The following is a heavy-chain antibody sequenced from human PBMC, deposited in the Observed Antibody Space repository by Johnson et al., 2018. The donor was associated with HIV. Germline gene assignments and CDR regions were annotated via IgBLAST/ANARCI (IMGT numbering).Heavy chain of an antibody. D-gene: IGHD1-26*01. CDR2: IYSGGST. CDR3: ARVRVGAFDI. J-gene: IGHJ3*02. V-gene: IGHV3-66*02. Sequence: VQLVESGGGLVQPGGSLRLSCAASGFTVSSDYMTWVRQAPGKGLEWVSIIYSGGSTYYTRSVKGRFTISRDNSKNMLFLQINSLRVEETALYYCARVRVGAFDIWGQGTMVTVSS. CDR1: GFTVSSDY.